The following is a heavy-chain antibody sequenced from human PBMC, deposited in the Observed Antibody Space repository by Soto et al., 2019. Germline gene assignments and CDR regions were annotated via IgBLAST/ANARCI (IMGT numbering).Heavy chain of an antibody. Sequence: QGLEWMGWINPNSGGTNYAQKFQGWVTMTRDTSISTAYMELSRLRSDDTAVYYCACTTSTCSGGSCYSVLGYWGQGTFVIGFS. CDR2: INPNSGGT. V-gene: IGHV1-2*04. CDR3: ACTTSTCSGGSCYSVLGY. J-gene: IGHJ4*02. D-gene: IGHD2-15*01.